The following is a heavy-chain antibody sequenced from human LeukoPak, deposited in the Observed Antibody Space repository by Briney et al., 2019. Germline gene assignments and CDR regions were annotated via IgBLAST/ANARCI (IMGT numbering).Heavy chain of an antibody. CDR3: AKVFEVRGARRPKDY. CDR1: GFTFSDYG. CDR2: ISYDGGNK. D-gene: IGHD3-10*01. Sequence: GRSLRLSCAASGFTFSDYGMHWVRQAPGKGLEWVSLISYDGGNKFYADSVRDRFTISRDNSKNTLFLQMNSLRIEDTAVYYCAKVFEVRGARRPKDYWGQGTLVIVSS. V-gene: IGHV3-30*18. J-gene: IGHJ4*02.